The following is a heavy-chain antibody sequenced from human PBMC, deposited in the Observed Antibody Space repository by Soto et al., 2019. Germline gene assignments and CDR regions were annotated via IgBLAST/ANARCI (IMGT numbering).Heavy chain of an antibody. CDR2: ISERGDTT. CDR1: VFTISSNA. J-gene: IGHJ4*02. D-gene: IGHD1-1*01. CDR3: AKDKPGTTSFDY. V-gene: IGHV3-23*01. Sequence: GGSLRLYCAASVFTISSNAMYWVRQAPGKGLEWVSGISERGDTTHYADSVKGRFTISRDTSKNTLYLQLNTLRADDTAVYYCAKDKPGTTSFDYWGQGTLVTVSS.